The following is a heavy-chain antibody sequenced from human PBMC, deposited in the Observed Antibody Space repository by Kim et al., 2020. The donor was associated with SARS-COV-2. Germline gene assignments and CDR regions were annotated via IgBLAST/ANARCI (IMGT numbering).Heavy chain of an antibody. J-gene: IGHJ4*02. Sequence: SETLSLTCSVSDGSITSTAYYWGWIRQPPGRGLEWIGSVYYTGSAYYNPSIRSRVTISVDTSQIQFSLNLNSVTAADTAVYSFARHRRGDFWGGFPDYWGQGILITVSS. CDR2: VYYTGSA. D-gene: IGHD3-3*01. CDR3: ARHRRGDFWGGFPDY. V-gene: IGHV4-39*01. CDR1: DGSITSTAYY.